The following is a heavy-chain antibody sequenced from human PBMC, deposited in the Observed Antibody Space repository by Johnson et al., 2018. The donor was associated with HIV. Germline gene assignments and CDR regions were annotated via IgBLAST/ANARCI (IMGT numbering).Heavy chain of an antibody. CDR2: ISYDGSNK. D-gene: IGHD1-26*01. CDR3: ARDRTGGSYPRAFDI. CDR1: GFTFSSYA. V-gene: IGHV3-30-3*01. Sequence: QVQLVESGGGVVQPGRSLRLSCAASGFTFSSYAMHWVRQAPGKGLEWVAVISYDGSNKYYADSVKGRFTISRDTSKNTLYLQMNSLRAEDTALYYCARDRTGGSYPRAFDIWGQGTMVTVSS. J-gene: IGHJ3*02.